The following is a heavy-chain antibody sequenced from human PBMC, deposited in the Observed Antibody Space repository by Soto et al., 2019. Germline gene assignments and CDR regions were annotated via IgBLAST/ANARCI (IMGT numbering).Heavy chain of an antibody. CDR3: ARNHRGNYYYYGMDV. V-gene: IGHV1-2*04. CDR2: INPNSGGT. CDR1: GYTFTGYY. J-gene: IGHJ6*02. D-gene: IGHD3-10*01. Sequence: ASVTVSCTASGYTFTGYYMHWVRQAPGQGLEWMGWINPNSGGTNYAQKFQGWVTMTRDTSISTAYMELSRLRSDDTAVYYCARNHRGNYYYYGMDVWGQGTTVTVSS.